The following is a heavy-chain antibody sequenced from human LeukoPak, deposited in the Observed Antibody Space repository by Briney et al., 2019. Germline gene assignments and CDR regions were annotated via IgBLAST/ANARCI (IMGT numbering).Heavy chain of an antibody. D-gene: IGHD1-26*01. V-gene: IGHV3-15*01. CDR3: TTDRIVGATYFDY. Sequence: PGGSLRLSCAASGFIFSNAWMSWVRQAPGKGLEWVGRIKSKTDGGTTDYAAPVKGRFTISRDDSKNTLYLQMNSLKTEDTAVYYCTTDRIVGATYFDYWGQGTLVTVSS. CDR2: IKSKTDGGTT. J-gene: IGHJ4*02. CDR1: GFIFSNAW.